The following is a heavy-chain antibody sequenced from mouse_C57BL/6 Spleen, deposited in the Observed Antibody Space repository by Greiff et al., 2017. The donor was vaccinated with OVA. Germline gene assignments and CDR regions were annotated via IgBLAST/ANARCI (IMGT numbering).Heavy chain of an antibody. V-gene: IGHV1-20*01. CDR2: INPYNGDT. Sequence: EVKLQESGPELVKPGDSVKISCKASGYSFTGYFMNWVMQSHGKSLEWIGRINPYNGDTFYNQKFKGKATLTVDKSSSTAHMELRSLTSEDSAVYYCARGITTVVSFDYWGQGTTLTVSS. CDR1: GYSFTGYF. CDR3: ARGITTVVSFDY. D-gene: IGHD1-1*01. J-gene: IGHJ2*01.